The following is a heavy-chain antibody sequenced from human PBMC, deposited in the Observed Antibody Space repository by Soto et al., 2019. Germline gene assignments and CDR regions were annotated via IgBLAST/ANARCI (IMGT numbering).Heavy chain of an antibody. CDR2: IIPIFVTG. J-gene: IGHJ5*02. CDR3: AIESNPITIFGVVITTSPQRIKWFDP. Sequence: QVQLVQSGAEVKKPGSSVKVSCKASGGTFSSYAISWVRQAPGQCLEWMGGIIPIFVTGNYAQKFQGRVTITADESTSTAYMELSSLRSEDTAVYYCAIESNPITIFGVVITTSPQRIKWFDPWGQGPLVTVSS. D-gene: IGHD3-3*01. CDR1: GGTFSSYA. V-gene: IGHV1-69*01.